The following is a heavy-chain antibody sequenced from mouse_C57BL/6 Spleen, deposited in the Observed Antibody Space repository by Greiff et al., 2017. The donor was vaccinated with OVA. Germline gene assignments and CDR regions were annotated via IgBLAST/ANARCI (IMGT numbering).Heavy chain of an antibody. D-gene: IGHD1-1*01. CDR2: ISDGGSYT. CDR1: GFTFSSYA. Sequence: EVKLVESGGGLVKPGGSLKLSCAASGFTFSSYAMSWVRQTPEKRLEWVATISDGGSYTYYPDNVKGRFTISRDNAKNNLYLQMSHLKSEDTAMYDCARDLNYGSSPAWFAYWGQGTLVTVSA. V-gene: IGHV5-4*01. CDR3: ARDLNYGSSPAWFAY. J-gene: IGHJ3*01.